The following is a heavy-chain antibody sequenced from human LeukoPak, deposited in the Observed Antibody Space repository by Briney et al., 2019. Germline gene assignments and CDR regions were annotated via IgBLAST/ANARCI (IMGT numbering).Heavy chain of an antibody. CDR2: INPSGGST. V-gene: IGHV1-46*01. Sequence: ASVKVSCKASGYTFTGYYMHWVRQAPGQGLEWMGIINPSGGSTSYAQKFQGRVTMTRDMSTSTVYMELSSLRSEDTAVYYCARVEPYYDFWSGYLSGGAFDYWGQGTLVTVSS. D-gene: IGHD3-3*01. J-gene: IGHJ4*02. CDR3: ARVEPYYDFWSGYLSGGAFDY. CDR1: GYTFTGYY.